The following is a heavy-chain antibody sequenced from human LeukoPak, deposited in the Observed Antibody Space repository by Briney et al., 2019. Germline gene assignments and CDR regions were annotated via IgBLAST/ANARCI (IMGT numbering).Heavy chain of an antibody. V-gene: IGHV3-21*04. Sequence: PGGSLRLSCAASGFTFSSYNMNWVRQAPGKGLEWVSSISSGSSYIYYADSVKGRFTISRDNAKSSLYLQMNSLRAEDTAVYYCARDRYVGATTAGDSDSWGQGTLVTVSS. D-gene: IGHD1-26*01. J-gene: IGHJ4*02. CDR1: GFTFSSYN. CDR3: ARDRYVGATTAGDSDS. CDR2: ISSGSSYI.